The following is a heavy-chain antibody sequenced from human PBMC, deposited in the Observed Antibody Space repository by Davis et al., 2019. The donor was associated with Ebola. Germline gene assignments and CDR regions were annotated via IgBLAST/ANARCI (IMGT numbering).Heavy chain of an antibody. V-gene: IGHV4-59*08. CDR1: GGSISSYY. J-gene: IGHJ4*02. D-gene: IGHD5-12*01. CDR2: IYYSGST. CDR3: ARHLVATIALFDY. Sequence: SETLSLTCTVSGGSISSYYWSWIRQPPGKGLEWIGYIYYSGSTYYNPSLKSRVTISVDTSKNQFSLKLSSVTAADTAVYYCARHLVATIALFDYWGQGTLVTVSS.